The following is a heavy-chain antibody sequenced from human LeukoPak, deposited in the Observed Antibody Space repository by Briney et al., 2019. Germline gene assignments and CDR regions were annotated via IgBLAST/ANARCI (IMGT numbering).Heavy chain of an antibody. J-gene: IGHJ4*02. CDR2: IRYDGSNK. CDR3: AKEALVYYYGSGSYCDY. D-gene: IGHD3-10*01. CDR1: GFTFSSYG. V-gene: IGHV3-30*02. Sequence: GGSLRLSCAASGFTFSSYGMHWVRQAPGKGLEWVAFIRYDGSNKYYADSAKGRFTISRDNSKNTLYLQMNSLRAEDTAVYYCAKEALVYYYGSGSYCDYWGQGTLVTVSS.